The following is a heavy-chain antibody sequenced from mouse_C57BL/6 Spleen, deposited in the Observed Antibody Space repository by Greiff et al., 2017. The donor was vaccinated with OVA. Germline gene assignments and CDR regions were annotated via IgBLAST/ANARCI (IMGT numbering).Heavy chain of an antibody. Sequence: EVHLVESGGGLVKPGGSLKLSCAASGFTFSDYGMHWVRQAPEKGLEWVAYISSGSSTIYYADTVKGRFTISRDNAKNTLFLQMTSLRSEDTAMYYCARRRNYYAWYFDVWGTGTTVTVSS. J-gene: IGHJ1*03. CDR3: ARRRNYYAWYFDV. D-gene: IGHD1-1*01. V-gene: IGHV5-17*01. CDR2: ISSGSSTI. CDR1: GFTFSDYG.